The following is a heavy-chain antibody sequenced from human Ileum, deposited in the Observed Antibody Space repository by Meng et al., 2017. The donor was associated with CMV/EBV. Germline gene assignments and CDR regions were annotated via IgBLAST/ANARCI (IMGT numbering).Heavy chain of an antibody. CDR2: ISYDGNSE. D-gene: IGHD6-25*01. J-gene: IGHJ5*02. Sequence: GESLKISCAASGFTFSKYNIHWVRQAPGRGLEWVALISYDGNSERLADSVKGRFTISRDNSKNTVYLQMNSLRPEDTAVYHCAGNWRAIEAADTVTPYWANNWFDPWGQGTLVTVSS. CDR3: AGNWRAIEAADTVTPYWANNWFDP. V-gene: IGHV3-30-3*01. CDR1: GFTFSKYN.